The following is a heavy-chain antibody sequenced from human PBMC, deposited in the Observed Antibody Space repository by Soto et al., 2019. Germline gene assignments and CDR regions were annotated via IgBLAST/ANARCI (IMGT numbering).Heavy chain of an antibody. D-gene: IGHD4-17*01. CDR3: AHRYGANYYRWYFDS. CDR2: ISWKDEK. Sequence: QITLKESGPTLVKPTQTLTVTCTFSGFSLSTSGSGVGWIRQSPGKSPEWLALISWKDEKRYNPVLKSRLTITRDPSKNQVVLTMHDLDPVDTATYFCAHRYGANYYRWYFDSLGQGPLVTVSS. CDR1: GFSLSTSGSG. J-gene: IGHJ4*02. V-gene: IGHV2-5*01.